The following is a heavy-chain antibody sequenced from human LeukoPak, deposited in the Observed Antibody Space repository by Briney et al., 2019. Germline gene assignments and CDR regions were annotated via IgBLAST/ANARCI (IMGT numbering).Heavy chain of an antibody. CDR3: ARVAYCGGDCYSRFDP. Sequence: SETLSLTCTVSGGSISSYYWNWIRQPPGKGLEWIGYIYYSGSTNYNPSLKTRVTISVDTSKNQFSLKLSSVTAADAAVYYCARVAYCGGDCYSRFDPWGQGTLVTVSS. CDR1: GGSISSYY. V-gene: IGHV4-59*01. J-gene: IGHJ5*02. CDR2: IYYSGST. D-gene: IGHD2-21*02.